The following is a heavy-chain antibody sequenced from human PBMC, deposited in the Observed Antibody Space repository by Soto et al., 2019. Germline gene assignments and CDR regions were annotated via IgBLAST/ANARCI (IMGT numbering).Heavy chain of an antibody. V-gene: IGHV3-30-3*01. D-gene: IGHD6-19*01. CDR3: ARPPPAQWLVQDY. CDR1: GFTFSSYA. CDR2: ISYDGSNK. Sequence: QVQLVESGGGVVQPGRSLRLSCAASGFTFSSYAMHWVRQAPGKGLEWVTVISYDGSNKYYADSVKGRFTISRDNSQNTLYLQIISLRAEDTAVYYCARPPPAQWLVQDYWGQGTLVTVSS. J-gene: IGHJ4*02.